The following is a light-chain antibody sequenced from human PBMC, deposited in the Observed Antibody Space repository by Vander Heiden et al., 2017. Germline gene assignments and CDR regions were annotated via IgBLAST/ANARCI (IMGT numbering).Light chain of an antibody. CDR1: SSNIGSNT. Sequence: HSVLTQPPSASGTPGQRVTISCSGSSSNIGSNTVNWYQQLPGTAPKLLIYSNNQRPSGVPDRFSGSKSGTSASLAISGLQSEDEADYYCAAWDDSLNGPNVVFGGGTKLTVL. V-gene: IGLV1-44*01. CDR3: AAWDDSLNGPNVV. CDR2: SNN. J-gene: IGLJ2*01.